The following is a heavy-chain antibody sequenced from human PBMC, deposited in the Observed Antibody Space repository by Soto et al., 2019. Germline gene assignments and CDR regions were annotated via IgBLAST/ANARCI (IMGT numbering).Heavy chain of an antibody. CDR2: ISGGGGTT. J-gene: IGHJ4*02. CDR3: ARVRVAAQGFDE. Sequence: PGGSLRLSCAASGFTFSSYGMSWVRQAPGKGLEWVSSISGGGGTTYYADSVKGRFTISRDNSKNTLYLQMSSLRAEDTAVYYCARVRVAAQGFDEWGQGTLVTVSS. D-gene: IGHD6-19*01. V-gene: IGHV3-23*01. CDR1: GFTFSSYG.